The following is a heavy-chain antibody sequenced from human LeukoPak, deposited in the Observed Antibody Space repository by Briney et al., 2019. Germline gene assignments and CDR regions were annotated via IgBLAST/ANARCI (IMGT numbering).Heavy chain of an antibody. V-gene: IGHV5-51*01. D-gene: IGHD5-12*01. J-gene: IGHJ6*02. Sequence: GESLKISCKGSGYSFTSYWIGWVRQMPGKGLEWMGIIYPGDSDTRYSPSFQGQVTISADKSISTAYLQWSSLKASDTAMYYCARVPGYSGYVLGMDVWGQGTTVTVSS. CDR3: ARVPGYSGYVLGMDV. CDR1: GYSFTSYW. CDR2: IYPGDSDT.